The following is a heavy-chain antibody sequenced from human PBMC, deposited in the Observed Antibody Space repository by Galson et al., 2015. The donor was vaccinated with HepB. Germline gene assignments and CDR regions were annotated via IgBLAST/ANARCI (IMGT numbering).Heavy chain of an antibody. CDR1: GFTFSSYA. CDR2: ISGSGGST. V-gene: IGHV3-23*01. Sequence: SLRLSCAASGFTFSSYAMSWVRQAPGKGLEWVSAISGSGGSTYYADSVKGRFTISRDNSKNTLYLQMNSLRAEDTAVYYCAKVFTSCYALSCFFSRAFDIWGQGTMVTVSS. CDR3: AKVFTSCYALSCFFSRAFDI. J-gene: IGHJ3*02. D-gene: IGHD2-2*01.